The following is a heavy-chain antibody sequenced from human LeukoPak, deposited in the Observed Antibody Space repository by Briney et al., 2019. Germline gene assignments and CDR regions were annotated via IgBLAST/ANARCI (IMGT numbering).Heavy chain of an antibody. CDR2: TKYDGSEK. CDR3: ARDIEAAGLFLDY. Sequence: GGSLRLSCAASGFTFSSYWMSWVRQAPGKGLEWVANTKYDGSEKYYVDSVKVRFTISRDNAKNSLYLQMNSLRAEDTAVYYCARDIEAAGLFLDYWGQGTLVTVSS. D-gene: IGHD6-13*01. V-gene: IGHV3-7*01. J-gene: IGHJ4*02. CDR1: GFTFSSYW.